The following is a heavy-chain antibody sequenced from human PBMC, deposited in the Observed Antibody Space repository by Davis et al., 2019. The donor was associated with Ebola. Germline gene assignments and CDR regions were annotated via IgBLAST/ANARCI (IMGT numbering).Heavy chain of an antibody. CDR3: AKDRGRYSGYGHPDYGMDV. CDR2: ISGSGGST. CDR1: GFTFSSYA. J-gene: IGHJ6*02. V-gene: IGHV3-23*01. D-gene: IGHD5-12*01. Sequence: PGGSLRLSCAASGFTFSSYAMSWVRQAPGKGLEWVSAISGSGGSTYYADSVKGRFTISRDNSKNTLYLQMNSLRAEDTAVYYCAKDRGRYSGYGHPDYGMDVWGQGTTVTVSS.